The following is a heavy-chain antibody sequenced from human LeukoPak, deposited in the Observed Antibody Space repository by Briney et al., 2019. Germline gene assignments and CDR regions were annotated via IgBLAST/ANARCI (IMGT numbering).Heavy chain of an antibody. V-gene: IGHV3-30*02. D-gene: IGHD3-10*01. CDR2: IRYDGSNK. Sequence: GGSLRLSCAASEFTFSSYAMHWVRQAPGKGLEWVAFIRYDGSNKYYADSVKGRFTISRDNSKNTLYLQMNSLRAEDTAVYYCAKVAASPGYFDYWGQGTLVTVSS. CDR1: EFTFSSYA. J-gene: IGHJ4*02. CDR3: AKVAASPGYFDY.